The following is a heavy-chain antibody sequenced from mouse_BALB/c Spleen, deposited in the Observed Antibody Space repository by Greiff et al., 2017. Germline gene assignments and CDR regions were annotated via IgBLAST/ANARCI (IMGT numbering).Heavy chain of an antibody. D-gene: IGHD2-14*01. J-gene: IGHJ4*01. Sequence: EVKVVESGGGLVQPGGSLKLSCAASGFTFSSYGMSWVRQTPDKRLELVATINSNGGSTYYPDSVKGRFTISRDNAKNTLYLQMSSLKSEDTAMYYCARALYYRYDGYAMDYWGQGTSVTVSS. CDR1: GFTFSSYG. CDR3: ARALYYRYDGYAMDY. V-gene: IGHV5-6-3*01. CDR2: INSNGGST.